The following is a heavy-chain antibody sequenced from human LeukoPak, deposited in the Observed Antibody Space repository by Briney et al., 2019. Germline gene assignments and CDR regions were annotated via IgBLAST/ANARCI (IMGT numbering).Heavy chain of an antibody. CDR1: GYTFTGYY. Sequence: GASVKVSCKASGYTFTGYYMHWVRQAPGQGLEWMGIINPSGGSTSYAQKFQGRVTMTRDTSTSTVYMELSSLRSEDTAVYYCARDTPGYDSSGYLDYWGQGTLVTVSS. CDR3: ARDTPGYDSSGYLDY. J-gene: IGHJ4*02. D-gene: IGHD3-22*01. CDR2: INPSGGST. V-gene: IGHV1-46*01.